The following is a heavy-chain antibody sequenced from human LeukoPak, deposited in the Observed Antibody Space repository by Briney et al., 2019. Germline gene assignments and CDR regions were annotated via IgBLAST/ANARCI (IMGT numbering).Heavy chain of an antibody. J-gene: IGHJ6*04. V-gene: IGHV1-18*04. CDR2: INAYNGNT. CDR3: ARDFRFGELSYYFYYGMDV. D-gene: IGHD3-10*01. Sequence: ASVKVSCKASGYTFTSYGINWVRQAPGQGLEWMGWINAYNGNTNYAQKLQGRVTMTTDTSTSTAYMELRSLRSDDTAVYYCARDFRFGELSYYFYYGMDVWGKGTTVTVSS. CDR1: GYTFTSYG.